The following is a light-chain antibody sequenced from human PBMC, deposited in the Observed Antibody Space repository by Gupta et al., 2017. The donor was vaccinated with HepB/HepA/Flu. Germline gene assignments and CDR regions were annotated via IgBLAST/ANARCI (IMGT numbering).Light chain of an antibody. Sequence: QSVLTQPPSVSGAPGQRDTLSYSGCTSNIGAGYDVHWYQQLPGTAPKLLIYGNSNRPSGVPDRFSGSKSGTSASLAITGLQAEDEADYYCQSYDSSLSGSGVFGGGTKLTVL. J-gene: IGLJ3*02. V-gene: IGLV1-40*01. CDR3: QSYDSSLSGSGV. CDR1: TSNIGAGYD. CDR2: GNS.